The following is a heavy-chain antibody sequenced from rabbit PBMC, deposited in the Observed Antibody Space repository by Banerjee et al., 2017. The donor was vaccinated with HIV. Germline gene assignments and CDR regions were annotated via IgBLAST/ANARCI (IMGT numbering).Heavy chain of an antibody. CDR2: IYTGSGST. J-gene: IGHJ6*01. CDR3: ARDDSYDRDLYYDL. Sequence: QEQLVESGGGLVQPEGSLTLTCKASGFDFSSSYYMCWVRQAPGKGLEWIACIYTGSGSTYYASWAKGRFTISKTSSTTVTLQMSSLTVADTATYFCARDDSYDRDLYYDLWGQGTLVTVS. D-gene: IGHD6-1*01. V-gene: IGHV1S45*01. CDR1: GFDFSSSYY.